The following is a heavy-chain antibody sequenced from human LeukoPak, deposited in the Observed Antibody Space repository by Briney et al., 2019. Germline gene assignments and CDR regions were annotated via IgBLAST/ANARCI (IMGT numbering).Heavy chain of an antibody. CDR2: IYYSGST. Sequence: SETLSLTCTVSGVSVSSGSYYWSWIRQPPGKGLEWIGYIYYSGSTNYNPSLKSRVTISVDKSKNQFSLKLSSVTAADTAVYYCARGHDGNYFDYWGQGTLVTVSS. CDR1: GVSVSSGSYY. CDR3: ARGHDGNYFDY. D-gene: IGHD4-23*01. V-gene: IGHV4-61*01. J-gene: IGHJ4*02.